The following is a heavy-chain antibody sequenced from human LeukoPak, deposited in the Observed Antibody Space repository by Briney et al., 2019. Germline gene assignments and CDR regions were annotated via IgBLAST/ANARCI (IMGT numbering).Heavy chain of an antibody. D-gene: IGHD2-2*01. Sequence: ASVKVSCKASGYTFTSHYIHWVRQAPGQGLEWMGWISAYNGNTNYAQKPQGRVTMTTDTSTSTAYMELRSLRSDDTAVYYCAREGTLYCSSTSCQSSDNWFDPWGQGTLVTVSS. CDR3: AREGTLYCSSTSCQSSDNWFDP. V-gene: IGHV1-18*04. CDR2: ISAYNGNT. J-gene: IGHJ5*02. CDR1: GYTFTSHY.